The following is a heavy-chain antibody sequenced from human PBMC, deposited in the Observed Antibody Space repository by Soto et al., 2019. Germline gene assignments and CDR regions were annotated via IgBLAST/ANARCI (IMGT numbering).Heavy chain of an antibody. CDR2: ISADNGNT. CDR1: GYTFTSYG. D-gene: IGHD1-26*01. Sequence: QVQLVQSGAEVKKPGASVKVSCKASGYTFTSYGISWVRQAPGQGLEWMGWISADNGNTNYAQKYQGRVTMTTDTSTSTAYMELRSLRAADTAVYYCERAQIVGAHVDAFDIWGQGTMVTVSS. CDR3: ERAQIVGAHVDAFDI. V-gene: IGHV1-18*01. J-gene: IGHJ3*02.